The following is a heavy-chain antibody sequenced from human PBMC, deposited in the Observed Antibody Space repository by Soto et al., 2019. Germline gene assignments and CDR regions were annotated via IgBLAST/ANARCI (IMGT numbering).Heavy chain of an antibody. CDR1: AFTFSTFA. V-gene: IGHV3-30*04. Sequence: GGSLRLSCTVSAFTFSTFAMHWVRQAPGKGLEWVAFIAYDGSQKYYADSVKGRFTISRDNSKNTLYLQMNSLRAEDTAVYYCARDYYYAGSGRFDYWGQGTLVTVSS. CDR3: ARDYYYAGSGRFDY. J-gene: IGHJ4*02. D-gene: IGHD3-22*01. CDR2: IAYDGSQK.